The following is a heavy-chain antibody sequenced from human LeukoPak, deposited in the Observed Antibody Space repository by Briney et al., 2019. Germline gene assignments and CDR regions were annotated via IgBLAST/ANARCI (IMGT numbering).Heavy chain of an antibody. Sequence: GGSLRLSCTASGFAFDEHGMSWVRQVPGKGLEWVSGINWSGGSTGYADPLRGRFTISRDNAKNSLYLQMNSLRAEDTAEYYCAKRGGTESFYYYYYMDVWGKGTTVTVSS. CDR1: GFAFDEHG. J-gene: IGHJ6*03. CDR3: AKRGGTESFYYYYYMDV. CDR2: INWSGGST. D-gene: IGHD2-15*01. V-gene: IGHV3-20*04.